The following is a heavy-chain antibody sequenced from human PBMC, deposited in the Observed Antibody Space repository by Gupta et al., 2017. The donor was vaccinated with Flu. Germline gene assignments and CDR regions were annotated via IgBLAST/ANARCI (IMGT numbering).Heavy chain of an antibody. CDR1: GVSITSHH. V-gene: IGHV4-59*11. CDR2: IYYSGTT. J-gene: IGHJ5*02. CDR3: ARDPAGYYCFYP. Sequence: SLSCTVSGVSITSHHWSWIRQSPGKGLEWSGNIYYSGTTNYNPSLKSRVTMSVDTSRNEFSLRLSSVTAADTALYYCARDPAGYYCFYPWGRGDLGTVAP. D-gene: IGHD5-18*01.